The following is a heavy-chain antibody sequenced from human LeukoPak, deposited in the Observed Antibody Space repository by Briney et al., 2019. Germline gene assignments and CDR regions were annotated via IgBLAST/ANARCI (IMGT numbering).Heavy chain of an antibody. CDR3: AKDGNLGYCGGGSCGDFDY. Sequence: GGSLRLSCAASGFTFSSYGMHWVRQAPGKGLEGVAVISYDGSNKYYADSVKGRFTISRDNSKNTLYLQMNSLRAEDTAVYYCAKDGNLGYCGGGSCGDFDYWGQGTLVTVSS. CDR1: GFTFSSYG. D-gene: IGHD2-15*01. J-gene: IGHJ4*02. CDR2: ISYDGSNK. V-gene: IGHV3-30*18.